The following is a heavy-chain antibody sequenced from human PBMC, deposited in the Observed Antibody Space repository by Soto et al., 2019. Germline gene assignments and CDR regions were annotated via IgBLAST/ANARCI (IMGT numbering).Heavy chain of an antibody. CDR3: GTGGTPIDY. D-gene: IGHD2-15*01. CDR2: IVVGSGNT. CDR1: GFTFTSSS. V-gene: IGHV1-58*02. Sequence: SVKVSCNASGFTFTSSSMQWVRQARGQRLEWIGWIVVGSGNTNYAQKFQERVTITRDMSTSTAYMELSSLRSEDTAVYYCGTGGTPIDYWGQGTLVTVSS. J-gene: IGHJ4*02.